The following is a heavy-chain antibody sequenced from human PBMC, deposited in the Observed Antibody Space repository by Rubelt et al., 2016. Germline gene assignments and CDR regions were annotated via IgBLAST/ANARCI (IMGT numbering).Heavy chain of an antibody. CDR1: GYTFTGYY. V-gene: IGHV1-2*02. CDR3: ARGGELVPAYCYGMDV. CDR2: INPNSGGT. Sequence: QVQLVQSGAEVKKPGASVKVSCKASGYTFTGYYMHWVRQAPGQGLEWMGWINPNSGGTNYVQKFQGRVNRVRDTSIRTAYMEMSRLRSDDTAVDYWARGGELVPAYCYGMDVWGQRTTVNVSS. J-gene: IGHJ6*02. D-gene: IGHD6-6*01.